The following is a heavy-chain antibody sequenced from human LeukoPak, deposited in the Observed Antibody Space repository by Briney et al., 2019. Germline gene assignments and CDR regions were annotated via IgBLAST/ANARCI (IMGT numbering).Heavy chain of an antibody. CDR1: GFPFSNYW. D-gene: IGHD6-13*01. J-gene: IGHJ4*02. V-gene: IGHV3-7*01. CDR3: ASGRQLGY. CDR2: IKEDGSEK. Sequence: GGSLLLSCAASGFPFSNYWMSWVRQAPGKGLEWVANIKEDGSEKYYVDSVKGRFTISRDNARNSLYLQMNSLRAEDTAVYYCASGRQLGYWGQGTLVTVSS.